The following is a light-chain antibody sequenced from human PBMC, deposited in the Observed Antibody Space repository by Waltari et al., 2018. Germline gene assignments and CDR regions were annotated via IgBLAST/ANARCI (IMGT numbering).Light chain of an antibody. J-gene: IGLJ3*02. CDR3: SSFTSSSTLRV. CDR2: DVT. CDR1: SSDVGGYNY. V-gene: IGLV2-14*01. Sequence: QSALTQPASVSGSPGQSITISCTGTSSDVGGYNYVSWYQQHPGKAPKLMIYDVTKRPSVVSTRFSGSKSGNTASLTISGLQAEDEADYYCSSFTSSSTLRVFGGGTKLTVL.